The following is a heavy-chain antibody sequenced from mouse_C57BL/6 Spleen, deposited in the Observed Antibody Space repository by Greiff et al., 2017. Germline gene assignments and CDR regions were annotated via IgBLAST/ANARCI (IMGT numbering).Heavy chain of an antibody. CDR2: IDPNSGGT. D-gene: IGHD1-1*01. CDR3: ARDLYYGSSPWFAY. J-gene: IGHJ3*01. Sequence: QVQLQQPGAELVKPGASVKLSCKASGYTFTSYWMHWVKQRPGRGLEWIGGIDPNSGGTKYNEKFKSKATLTVDKPSSTAYMQLSSLTSEDSAVYYCARDLYYGSSPWFAYWGQGTLVTVSA. CDR1: GYTFTSYW. V-gene: IGHV1-72*01.